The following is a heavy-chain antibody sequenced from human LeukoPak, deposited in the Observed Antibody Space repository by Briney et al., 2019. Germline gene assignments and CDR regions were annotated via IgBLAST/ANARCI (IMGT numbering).Heavy chain of an antibody. CDR3: ARDPHIAAAFDY. CDR2: ISYDGSNK. D-gene: IGHD6-13*01. V-gene: IGHV3-30-3*01. CDR1: DFTFSDYY. Sequence: PGGSLRLSCAASDFTFSDYYMTWIRRAPGKGLEWVAVISYDGSNKYYADSVKGRFTISRDNSKNTLYLQMNSLRAEDTAVYYCARDPHIAAAFDYWGQGTLVTVSS. J-gene: IGHJ4*02.